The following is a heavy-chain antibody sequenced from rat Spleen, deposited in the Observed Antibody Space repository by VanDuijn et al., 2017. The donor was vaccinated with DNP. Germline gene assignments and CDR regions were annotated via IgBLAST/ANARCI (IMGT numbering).Heavy chain of an antibody. CDR1: GFSLTSYD. CDR2: ISSGGST. Sequence: QVQLKESGPGLVQPSQTLSLTCTVSGFSLTSYDVSWVRQPPGKGLEWIAAISSGGSTYYNSALKSRLSISRDTSKSQVFLKMNSVQTEDTAMYFCASTTGLDYWGQGVLVTVSS. J-gene: IGHJ2*01. D-gene: IGHD1-6*01. CDR3: ASTTGLDY. V-gene: IGHV2S12*01.